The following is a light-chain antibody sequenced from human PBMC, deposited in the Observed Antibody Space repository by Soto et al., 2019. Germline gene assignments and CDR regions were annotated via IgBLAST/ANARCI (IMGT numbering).Light chain of an antibody. Sequence: DIQMTQSPSTLSASVGDRVTITCRASQSFGRWLAWYQQKPGKAPELLIYKTSTLERGIPSRFSGSGSGTEFTLTISSLQPDDFAAYYCQQYKTGPAYTFGQGTRLEIK. CDR3: QQYKTGPAYT. J-gene: IGKJ2*01. V-gene: IGKV1-5*03. CDR1: QSFGRW. CDR2: KTS.